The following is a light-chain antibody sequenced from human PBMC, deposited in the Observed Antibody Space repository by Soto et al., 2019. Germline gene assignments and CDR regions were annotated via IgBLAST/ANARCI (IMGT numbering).Light chain of an antibody. J-gene: IGLJ7*01. V-gene: IGLV1-44*01. CDR3: ATWDDSLNAAV. CDR1: TSNIAGNT. Sequence: QSVLTQPPSLSGTPGQRVTISCSGSTSNIAGNTVHWYQHLPETAPKLLIYIDDQRPSGVPDRFSGSKSGTSASLAISGLQSEDEADYYSATWDDSLNAAVFGGGTQLTVL. CDR2: IDD.